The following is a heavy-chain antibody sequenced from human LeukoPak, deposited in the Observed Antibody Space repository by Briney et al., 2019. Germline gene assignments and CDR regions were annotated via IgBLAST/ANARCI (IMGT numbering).Heavy chain of an antibody. CDR2: IYYSGST. CDR1: GGSISSYY. Sequence: SETLSLTCTVSGGSISSYYWSWIRQPPGKGLEWIGYIYYSGSTNYNPSLKSRVTISVDTSKNQFSLRLTSVTAADTAVYYCAKEGGYGSGFLAYWGQGALVTVSS. V-gene: IGHV4-59*01. D-gene: IGHD3-10*01. J-gene: IGHJ4*02. CDR3: AKEGGYGSGFLAY.